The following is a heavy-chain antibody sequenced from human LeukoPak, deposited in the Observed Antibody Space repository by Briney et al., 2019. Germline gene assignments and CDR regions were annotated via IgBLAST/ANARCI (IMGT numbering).Heavy chain of an antibody. CDR2: INSDGSST. CDR3: ARRAGAYSHPYDY. D-gene: IGHD4/OR15-4a*01. V-gene: IGHV3-74*01. J-gene: IGHJ4*02. CDR1: GFTFSSYW. Sequence: PGGSLRLSCAASGFTFSSYWMHWVRQAPGKGLVWVSRINSDGSSTSYADSVKGRFTISRDNSKNTLYLQMNSLRADDTAVYYCARRAGAYSHPYDYWGQGTLVTVSS.